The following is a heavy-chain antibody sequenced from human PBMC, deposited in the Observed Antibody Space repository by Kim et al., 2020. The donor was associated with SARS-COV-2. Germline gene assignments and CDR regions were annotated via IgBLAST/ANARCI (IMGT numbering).Heavy chain of an antibody. Sequence: GGSLRLSCAASGFTFSSYDMHWVRQATGKGXEWVSSIGTAGDTYYPGSVKGRFTISRENAKNSLYLQMNSLRAGDTAVYYCARALAYYDFWSGYYTSKAKGYYYMDVWGKGTTVTVSS. CDR3: ARALAYYDFWSGYYTSKAKGYYYMDV. D-gene: IGHD3-3*01. J-gene: IGHJ6*03. CDR2: IGTAGDT. V-gene: IGHV3-13*01. CDR1: GFTFSSYD.